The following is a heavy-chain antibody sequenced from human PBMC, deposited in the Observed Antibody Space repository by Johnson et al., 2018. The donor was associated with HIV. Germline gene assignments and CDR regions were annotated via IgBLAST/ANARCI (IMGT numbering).Heavy chain of an antibody. CDR1: GFTFSGYW. J-gene: IGHJ3*02. CDR3: TRDRRQFLEWLSDGFDI. D-gene: IGHD3-3*01. CDR2: IKEDGSEK. Sequence: EVQLVESGGGVVQPGGSLRLSCAASGFTFSGYWMTWVRQAPGKVLEWVANIKEDGSEKYYVDSVKGRFTISRDNAKNSLYLQMSSLRAADTAVYYCTRDRRQFLEWLSDGFDIWGQGTMVTVSS. V-gene: IGHV3-7*01.